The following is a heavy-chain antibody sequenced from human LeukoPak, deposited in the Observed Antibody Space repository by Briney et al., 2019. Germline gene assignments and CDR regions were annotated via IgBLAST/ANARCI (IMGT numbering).Heavy chain of an antibody. D-gene: IGHD6-13*01. CDR2: IYTSGST. V-gene: IGHV4-4*07. CDR3: AGARGEQQLEYYYYYYYMDV. CDR1: GGSISSYY. Sequence: SETLSLTCTVSGGSISSYYWSWIRHPAGKGLEWIGRIYTSGSTNYNPSLKSRVTMSVDTSKNQFSLKLSSVTAADTAVYYCAGARGEQQLEYYYYYYYMDVWGKGTTVTVSS. J-gene: IGHJ6*03.